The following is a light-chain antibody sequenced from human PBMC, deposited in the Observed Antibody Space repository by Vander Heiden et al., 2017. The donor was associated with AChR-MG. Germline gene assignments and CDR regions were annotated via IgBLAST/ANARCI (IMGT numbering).Light chain of an antibody. CDR2: AAS. CDR1: QSISSY. Sequence: DIQMTQSPSSLSASVGDRVTITCRASQSISSYLNWYQQKPGKAPKLLIYAASSLQSGVPSRFIGSGSGTDFTLTISSLQPEDFATYYCQQNDSTTSWTFGQGTKVEIK. CDR3: QQNDSTTSWT. J-gene: IGKJ1*01. V-gene: IGKV1-39*01.